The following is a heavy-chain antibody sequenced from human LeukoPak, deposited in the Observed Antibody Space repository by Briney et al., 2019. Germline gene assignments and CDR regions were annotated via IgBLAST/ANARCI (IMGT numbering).Heavy chain of an antibody. V-gene: IGHV4-61*02. Sequence: SETLSLTCTVSGGSISSGSYYWSWIRQPAGKGLEWIGRIYTSGSTNYNPSLKSRVTISVDTSKNQFSLKLSSVTAADTAVYYCAREHSSRRYGMDVWGQGTTVTVSS. J-gene: IGHJ6*02. CDR1: GGSISSGSYY. D-gene: IGHD6-13*01. CDR2: IYTSGST. CDR3: AREHSSRRYGMDV.